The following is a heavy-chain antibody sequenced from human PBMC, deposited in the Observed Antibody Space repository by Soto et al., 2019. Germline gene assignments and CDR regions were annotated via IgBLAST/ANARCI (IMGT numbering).Heavy chain of an antibody. CDR1: GFTFTDYW. V-gene: IGHV3-74*03. J-gene: IGHJ4*02. D-gene: IGHD1-7*01. CDR3: ATDPETGTTFEF. Sequence: EVQLVESGGGLVQHGGSLRLSCAASGFTFTDYWMHWVRQAPGKGLVWVSRIDYDGSTTTYADSVKGRFTISRDNAKNTLYLQMNSLRGEDTAVYYCATDPETGTTFEFWGQGTLVTVSS. CDR2: IDYDGSTT.